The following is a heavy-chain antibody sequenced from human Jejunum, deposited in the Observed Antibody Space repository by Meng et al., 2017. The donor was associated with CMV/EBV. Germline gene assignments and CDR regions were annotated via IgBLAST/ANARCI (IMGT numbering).Heavy chain of an antibody. J-gene: IGHJ5*02. D-gene: IGHD5-12*01. CDR2: VTSSGGPQ. CDR1: GFTFSYYE. Sequence: CVGSGFTFSYYEINWVRQAPGKGLEWVSFVTSSGGPQYHADSVRGRFSISRDNAKNSVYLQMDGLRVEDTAIYYCARGKVAMGFDHWGQGTLVTVSS. V-gene: IGHV3-48*03. CDR3: ARGKVAMGFDH.